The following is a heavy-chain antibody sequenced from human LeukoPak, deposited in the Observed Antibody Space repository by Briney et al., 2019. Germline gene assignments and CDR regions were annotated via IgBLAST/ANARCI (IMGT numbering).Heavy chain of an antibody. V-gene: IGHV1-3*01. CDR1: GYTFTAYA. D-gene: IGHD4-23*01. Sequence: ASVKVSCKDSGYTFTAYAMHWVRQAPGQRLEWMGWINAGNGNTRYSQKFQGRVTITRDTSASTAYMELSSLRSEDTAVYYCARDGAGGHFDYWGQGALVTVSS. CDR2: INAGNGNT. CDR3: ARDGAGGHFDY. J-gene: IGHJ4*02.